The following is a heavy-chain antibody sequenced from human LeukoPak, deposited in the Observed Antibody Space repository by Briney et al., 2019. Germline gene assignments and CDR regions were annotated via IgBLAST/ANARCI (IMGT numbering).Heavy chain of an antibody. Sequence: ASVTVSFMSSVYTFTSYDINWVRQAAGQGLEWMGWMNPKSGNTGYAHKFQGRVTMTRHTSISTAYMELGSLRSEDTAVYYCARVTGSIDYWGQGTLVTVSS. J-gene: IGHJ4*02. CDR2: MNPKSGNT. V-gene: IGHV1-8*01. D-gene: IGHD1-26*01. CDR3: ARVTGSIDY. CDR1: VYTFTSYD.